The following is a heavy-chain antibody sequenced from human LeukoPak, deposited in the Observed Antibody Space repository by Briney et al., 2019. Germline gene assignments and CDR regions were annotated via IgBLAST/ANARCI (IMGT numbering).Heavy chain of an antibody. J-gene: IGHJ3*02. V-gene: IGHV1-69*01. D-gene: IGHD2-15*01. CDR2: IIPIFGTA. CDR1: GGTFSSYA. Sequence: SVKVSRKASGGTFSSYAISWVRQAPGQGLEWMGGIIPIFGTANYAQKFQGRVTITADESTSTAYMELSSLRSEDTAVYYCARELSGGVLGYIWGQGTMVTVSS. CDR3: ARELSGGVLGYI.